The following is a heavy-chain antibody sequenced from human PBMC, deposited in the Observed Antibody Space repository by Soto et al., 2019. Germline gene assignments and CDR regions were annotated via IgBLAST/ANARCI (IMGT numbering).Heavy chain of an antibody. J-gene: IGHJ4*02. CDR2: IWYDGSNK. V-gene: IGHV3-33*01. D-gene: IGHD2-15*01. CDR3: ARAYCSGGSCPLQY. Sequence: PVGSLRLSCAASGFTFSSYGMHWVRQAPGKGLEWVAVIWYDGSNKYYADSVKGRFTISRDNSKNTLYLQMNSLRAEDTAVYYCARAYCSGGSCPLQYWGQGTLVTVSS. CDR1: GFTFSSYG.